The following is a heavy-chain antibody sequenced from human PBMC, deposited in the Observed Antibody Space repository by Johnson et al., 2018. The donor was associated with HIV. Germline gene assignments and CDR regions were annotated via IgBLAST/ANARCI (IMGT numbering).Heavy chain of an antibody. Sequence: QMLLVESGGGVVQPGRSLRLSCAASGFTFSNYWMTGVRQAPGKGLEGGAVITYDGRNKYDADSVKGRFIIFRDNSKNLTNLQMNGLSDEDTADYYCVRDQGSGWPTNAFDIWGRGTRVTVSS. CDR2: ITYDGRNK. CDR1: GFTFSNYW. D-gene: IGHD6-19*01. CDR3: VRDQGSGWPTNAFDI. J-gene: IGHJ3*02. V-gene: IGHV3-30*03.